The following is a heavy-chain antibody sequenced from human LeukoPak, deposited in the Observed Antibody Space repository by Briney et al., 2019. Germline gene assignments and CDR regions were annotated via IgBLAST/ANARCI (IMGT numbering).Heavy chain of an antibody. Sequence: GGSLRLSCAASGFTFSSYAMSWVRQAPGKGLEWVSTISGSGDSIYYADSVKGRFTISRDNAKNSLYLQMNSLRAEDTAVYYCAREVQSYDFWSGYYNPSFDYWGQGTLVTVSS. CDR1: GFTFSSYA. D-gene: IGHD3-3*01. J-gene: IGHJ4*02. CDR3: AREVQSYDFWSGYYNPSFDY. CDR2: ISGSGDSI. V-gene: IGHV3-23*01.